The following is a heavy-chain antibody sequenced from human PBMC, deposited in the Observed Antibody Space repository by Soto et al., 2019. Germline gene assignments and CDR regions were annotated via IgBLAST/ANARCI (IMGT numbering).Heavy chain of an antibody. CDR3: ARDYDFWRANWCDP. D-gene: IGHD3-3*01. CDR1: GFTFSSYS. CDR2: ISSSSSYI. J-gene: IGHJ5*02. V-gene: IGHV3-21*01. Sequence: PGGSLRLSCAASGFTFSSYSMNWVRQAPGKGLEWVSSISSSSSYIYYADSVKGRFTISRDNAKNSMYLQMNSLRAEDTAVYYCARDYDFWRANWCDPWGQGTLGTVSS.